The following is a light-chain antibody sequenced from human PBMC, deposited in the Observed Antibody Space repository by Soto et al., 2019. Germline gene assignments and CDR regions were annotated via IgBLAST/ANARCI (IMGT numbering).Light chain of an antibody. CDR3: MQGTAMWT. CDR1: QSLEASDGNTL. CDR2: RVS. Sequence: DVVLTQSPLSLPVTLGQPASISCRSSQSLEASDGNTLLTWFQQRSGQSPRRLIYRVSNRGAGVPDRFSGSGSGPTFTLKISRVEDEDVGVYFCMQGTAMWTFEQGTNVDIK. V-gene: IGKV2-30*01. J-gene: IGKJ1*01.